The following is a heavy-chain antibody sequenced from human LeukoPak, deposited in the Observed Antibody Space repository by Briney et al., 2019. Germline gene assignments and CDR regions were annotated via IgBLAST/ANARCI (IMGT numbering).Heavy chain of an antibody. CDR1: GGSFSGYY. CDR3: AGLVGRYSSGLYYYYFDY. J-gene: IGHJ4*02. CDR2: MYLSGTT. D-gene: IGHD3-22*01. V-gene: IGHV4-34*01. Sequence: SETLSLTCAVYGGSFSGYYWSWIRQPPGKGLEWIGEMYLSGTTHSNPSVKSRVTISIDKSKNQFFLNLSSVTAADTAVYYCAGLVGRYSSGLYYYYFDYWGQGTLVTVSS.